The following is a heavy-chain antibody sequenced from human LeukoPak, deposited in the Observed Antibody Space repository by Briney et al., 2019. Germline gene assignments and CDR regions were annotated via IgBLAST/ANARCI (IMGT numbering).Heavy chain of an antibody. Sequence: PGGSLRLPRAASGFTFSNAWMSWVRQAPGRGLEWVGRIKRKGDDGTIDYAAPVKGRLSISRDDSKNTLYLQMNSLKSEDTAVYYCTAGTGRSDFDYWGQGTLVTVSS. CDR3: TAGTGRSDFDY. CDR1: GFTFSNAW. V-gene: IGHV3-15*01. J-gene: IGHJ4*02. CDR2: IKRKGDDGTI. D-gene: IGHD3/OR15-3a*01.